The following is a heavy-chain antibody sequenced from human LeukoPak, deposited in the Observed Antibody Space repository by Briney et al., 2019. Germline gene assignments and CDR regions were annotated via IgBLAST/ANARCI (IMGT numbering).Heavy chain of an antibody. CDR2: MNPNSGNT. CDR3: ARGATIVVVPAANQGLDY. CDR1: GYTFTSHD. D-gene: IGHD2-2*01. Sequence: VASVKVSCKASGYTFTSHDINWVRQATGQGLEWMGWMNPNSGNTGYAQKFQGRVTMTRNTSISTAYMELSSLRSEDTAVYYCARGATIVVVPAANQGLDYWGQGTLVTVSS. V-gene: IGHV1-8*01. J-gene: IGHJ4*02.